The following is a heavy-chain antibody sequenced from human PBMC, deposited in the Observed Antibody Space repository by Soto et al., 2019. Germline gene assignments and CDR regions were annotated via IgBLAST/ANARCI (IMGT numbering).Heavy chain of an antibody. CDR1: WYSFTSYL. V-gene: IGHV5-51*01. Sequence: PGESPKISCTGLWYSFTSYLIGWVRQMPGKGLEWVGIMYPGDSETRYRPSFQGQVTISADKSITNAYLQWSSLKAADTAMYYCARGECPTTICDYWFDPWGQGTLVTVSS. CDR3: ARGECPTTICDYWFDP. CDR2: MYPGDSET. J-gene: IGHJ5*02. D-gene: IGHD1-26*01.